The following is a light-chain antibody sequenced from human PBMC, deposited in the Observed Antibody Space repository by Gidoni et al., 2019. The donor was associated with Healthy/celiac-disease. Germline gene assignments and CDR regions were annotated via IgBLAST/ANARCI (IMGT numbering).Light chain of an antibody. CDR2: EVS. J-gene: IGLJ2*01. V-gene: IGLV2-8*01. Sequence: QSALTQPPSASGSRGQSVIISCTGTSSDIGGYNYVSWYQPHPGKAPKVMIYEVSKRPSGVPDRFSGSKSGNTASLTVSGLQAEDEADYYCSSYAGSNNLVFGGGTKLTVL. CDR3: SSYAGSNNLV. CDR1: SSDIGGYNY.